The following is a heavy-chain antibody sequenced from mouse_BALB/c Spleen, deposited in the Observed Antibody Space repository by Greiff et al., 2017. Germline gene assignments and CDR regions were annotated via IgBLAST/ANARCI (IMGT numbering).Heavy chain of an antibody. CDR1: GFTFTDYY. Sequence: EVKLVESGGGLVQPGGSLRLSCATSGFTFTDYYMSWVRQPPGKALEWLGFIRNKANGYTTEYSASVKGRFTISRDNSQSILYLQMNTLRAADSATYYCARGNPFAYWGQGTLVTVSA. J-gene: IGHJ3*01. CDR3: ARGNPFAY. V-gene: IGHV7-3*02. CDR2: IRNKANGYTT.